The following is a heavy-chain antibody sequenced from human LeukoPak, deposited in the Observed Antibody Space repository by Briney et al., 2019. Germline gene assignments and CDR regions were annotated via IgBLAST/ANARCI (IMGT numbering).Heavy chain of an antibody. Sequence: SETLSLTCTVSGGSISSYYWSWIRQPAGKGLEWIGRIYSSGSTNYNPSLKSRVTMSVDTSKNQFSLKLSSVTAADTAVYYCASHPDVIVVVTASINWGQGTLVTVSS. CDR3: ASHPDVIVVVTASIN. CDR2: IYSSGST. V-gene: IGHV4-4*07. D-gene: IGHD2-2*01. CDR1: GGSISSYY. J-gene: IGHJ4*02.